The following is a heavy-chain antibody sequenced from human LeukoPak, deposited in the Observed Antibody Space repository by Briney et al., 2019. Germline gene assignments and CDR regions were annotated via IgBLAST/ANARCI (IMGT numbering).Heavy chain of an antibody. Sequence: SETLSLTCTVSGGSISSSSYYWGWIRQPPGQGLEWIGSISYSGSTYYNPSLKSRVTRSVDTSKNQFSLKLSSVTAADTAVYYCARGCPTHEDAFDIWGQGAMVTVSS. CDR3: ARGCPTHEDAFDI. D-gene: IGHD2-15*01. CDR2: ISYSGST. V-gene: IGHV4-39*07. CDR1: GGSISSSSYY. J-gene: IGHJ3*02.